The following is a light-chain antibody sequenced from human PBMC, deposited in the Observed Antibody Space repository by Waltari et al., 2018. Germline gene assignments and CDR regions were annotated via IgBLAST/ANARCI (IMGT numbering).Light chain of an antibody. V-gene: IGKV3-20*01. Sequence: EIVLTQSPGTLSLSPGERAPLSCRASPSVSSSYLAWYQQKPGQAPRLLIYGASSRATGIPDRFSGSGSGTDFTLTISRLEPEDFAVYYCQQYGSSLLTFGGGTKVEIK. J-gene: IGKJ4*01. CDR2: GAS. CDR1: PSVSSSY. CDR3: QQYGSSLLT.